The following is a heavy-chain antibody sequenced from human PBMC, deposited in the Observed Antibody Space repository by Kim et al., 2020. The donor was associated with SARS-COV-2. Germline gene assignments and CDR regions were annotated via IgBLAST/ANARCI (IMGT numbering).Heavy chain of an antibody. J-gene: IGHJ5*02. D-gene: IGHD6-13*01. CDR2: IYYSGST. CDR3: ASLQAIAASGWFDP. Sequence: SETLSLTCTVSGGSISSCGYYWSWIRQHPGKGLEWIGYIYYSGSTYYNPSLKSRVTISVDTSKYHFSLKLSSVTAADTAVYYCASLQAIAASGWFDPWGQGTLVTVSS. V-gene: IGHV4-31*03. CDR1: GGSISSCGYY.